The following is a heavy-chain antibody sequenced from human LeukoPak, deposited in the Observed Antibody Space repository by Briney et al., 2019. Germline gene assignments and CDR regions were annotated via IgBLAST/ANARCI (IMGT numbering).Heavy chain of an antibody. D-gene: IGHD5-24*01. Sequence: SVKVSCKASGFTFTSSAMQWVRQARGQRLEWIGWIVVGSDNTNYAQKFQERVTITRDMSTSTAYMELSSLRSEDTAVYYCAARPLRGYSPFDYWGQGTLVTVSS. CDR2: IVVGSDNT. J-gene: IGHJ4*02. CDR3: AARPLRGYSPFDY. V-gene: IGHV1-58*02. CDR1: GFTFTSSA.